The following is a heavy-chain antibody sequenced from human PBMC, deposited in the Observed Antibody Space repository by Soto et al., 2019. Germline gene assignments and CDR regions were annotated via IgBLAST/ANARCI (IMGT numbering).Heavy chain of an antibody. V-gene: IGHV4-59*12. CDR2: IHYTGRT. CDR3: ARYMNISTDKAIDF. CDR1: GGSISGYY. Sequence: PSETLSLTCTISGGSISGYYWSWIRQPPGKGLEWIAFIHYTGRTSYNPSLKSRVTISGDTSNSHFSLKLSSVTAADTAVYYCARYMNISTDKAIDFWGQGSPVTVSS. J-gene: IGHJ4*02. D-gene: IGHD1-1*01.